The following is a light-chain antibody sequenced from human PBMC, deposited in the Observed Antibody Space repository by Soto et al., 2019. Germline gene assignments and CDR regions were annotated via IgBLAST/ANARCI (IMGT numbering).Light chain of an antibody. CDR2: QIS. J-gene: IGKJ2*01. CDR1: QSLVHSNGNTY. V-gene: IGKV2-24*01. Sequence: DIVMTQTPLSSPVTLGQPASISCRSSQSLVHSNGNTYLSWLQQRPGQPPRLLISQISNRFSGVPARFSGSGAGTDFTLTISRVEAEDLGAYYCVQGSHSPYTFGQGTKVEIK. CDR3: VQGSHSPYT.